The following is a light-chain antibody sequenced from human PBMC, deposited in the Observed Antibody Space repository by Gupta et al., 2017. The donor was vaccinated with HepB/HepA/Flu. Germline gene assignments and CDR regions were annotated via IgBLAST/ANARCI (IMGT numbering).Light chain of an antibody. CDR2: YTS. V-gene: IGKV6-21*01. CDR3: QQTFTFPWT. J-gene: IGKJ1*01. CDR1: QSIGTS. Sequence: EIVLTQSPDFQSVTPKEKVTITCRATQSIGTSLHWYQQKPRQSPKLLIKYTSQSFSGVPSRFSGSGSGTEFTLTINSLEAEDAATYFCQQTFTFPWTFGQGTKVEIK.